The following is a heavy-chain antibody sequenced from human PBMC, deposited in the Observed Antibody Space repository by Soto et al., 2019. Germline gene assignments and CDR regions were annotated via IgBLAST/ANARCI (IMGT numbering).Heavy chain of an antibody. Sequence: GASVKVSCKASGYTFTSYGISWVRQAPGQGLEWMGWISAYNGNTNYAQKLQGRVTMTTDTSTSTAYMELRSLRSDDTAVYYCARANGYCSGGSCYADYYYGMDVWGQGTTVTVSS. D-gene: IGHD2-15*01. J-gene: IGHJ6*02. V-gene: IGHV1-18*01. CDR3: ARANGYCSGGSCYADYYYGMDV. CDR2: ISAYNGNT. CDR1: GYTFTSYG.